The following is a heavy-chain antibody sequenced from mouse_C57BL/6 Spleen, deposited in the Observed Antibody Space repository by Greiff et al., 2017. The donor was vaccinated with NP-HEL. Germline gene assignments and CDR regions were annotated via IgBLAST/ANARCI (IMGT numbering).Heavy chain of an antibody. D-gene: IGHD6-1*01. V-gene: IGHV5-4*03. Sequence: EVKLMESGGGLVKPGGSLKLSCAASGFTFSSYAMSWVRQTPEKRLEWVATISDGGSYTYYPDNVKGRFTISRDNAKNNLYLQMSHLKSEDTAMYYCARGHGAYWGQGTLVTVSA. CDR2: ISDGGSYT. CDR3: ARGHGAY. J-gene: IGHJ3*01. CDR1: GFTFSSYA.